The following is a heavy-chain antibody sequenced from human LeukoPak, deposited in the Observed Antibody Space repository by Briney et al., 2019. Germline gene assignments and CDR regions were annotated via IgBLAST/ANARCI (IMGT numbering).Heavy chain of an antibody. CDR3: ANILSSGWFDP. V-gene: IGHV3-23*01. J-gene: IGHJ5*02. CDR1: GFXFSSYA. CDR2: ISSNGGNT. Sequence: PGGSLRLSCAASGFXFSSYAISWVRQAPGKGLEWVSAISSNGGNTYYADSVKGRFTISRDNSKNTLYLQMNSLRAEDTAVYYCANILSSGWFDPWGQGTLVTVSS. D-gene: IGHD6-19*01.